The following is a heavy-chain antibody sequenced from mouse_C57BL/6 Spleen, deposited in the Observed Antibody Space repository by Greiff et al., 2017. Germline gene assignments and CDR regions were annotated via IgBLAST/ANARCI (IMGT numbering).Heavy chain of an antibody. CDR2: IDPENGDT. CDR1: GFNIKDDY. Sequence: EVQLQQSGPELVRPGASVKLSCTASGFNIKDDYMHWVKQRPEQGLEWIGWIDPENGDTEYASRFQGKATMTADTSSNTAYLQLSSLTSEDTAVYYCATGVTGTKIAYWGQGTLVTVSA. CDR3: ATGVTGTKIAY. J-gene: IGHJ3*01. V-gene: IGHV14-4*01. D-gene: IGHD4-1*01.